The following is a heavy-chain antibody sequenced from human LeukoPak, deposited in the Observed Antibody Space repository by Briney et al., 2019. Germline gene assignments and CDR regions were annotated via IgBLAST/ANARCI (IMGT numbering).Heavy chain of an antibody. J-gene: IGHJ1*01. Sequence: ASVKVSCKASGYTFTNYYMHWVRQAPGQGLEWMGWINPNSGGTNYAQKFQGRVTMTRDTSISTAYMELSRLRSDDTAVCYCAREDYYDSSGYYKNKEYFHHWGQGTLVTVSS. CDR1: GYTFTNYY. CDR2: INPNSGGT. D-gene: IGHD3-22*01. CDR3: AREDYYDSSGYYKNKEYFHH. V-gene: IGHV1-2*02.